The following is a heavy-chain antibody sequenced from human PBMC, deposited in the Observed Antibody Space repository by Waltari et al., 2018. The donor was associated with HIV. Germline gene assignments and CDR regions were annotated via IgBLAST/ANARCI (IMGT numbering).Heavy chain of an antibody. Sequence: EVHLLEAGGGLVQPGGTLILSCAACGFTCNKYAMSGVRQARGKRLECVSGIRVSRDGTYSADSVKGRFTISRDNSKGTLYLQMKSLRVEDTPVYYCAKESGTIGTPLNDYWGQGTLVTVSS. CDR2: IRVSRDGT. V-gene: IGHV3-23*01. D-gene: IGHD6-13*01. J-gene: IGHJ4*02. CDR1: GFTCNKYA. CDR3: AKESGTIGTPLNDY.